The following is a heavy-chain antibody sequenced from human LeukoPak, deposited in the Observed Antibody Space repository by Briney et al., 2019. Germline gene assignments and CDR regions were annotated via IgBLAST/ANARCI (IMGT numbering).Heavy chain of an antibody. CDR3: AKAPSDFGGNSCGYFDI. CDR2: FRSNNSPI. J-gene: IGHJ4*02. CDR1: VFTFRSYS. Sequence: GGPLRLSCVASVFTFRSYSMNWVRQAPGEGLEGVSYFRSNNSPIYYADSVNGRLTSHRHNPNETVYLQMNSLRDDDTAVYYSAKAPSDFGGNSCGYFDIEGWGKLVTVSA. V-gene: IGHV3-48*02. D-gene: IGHD4-23*01.